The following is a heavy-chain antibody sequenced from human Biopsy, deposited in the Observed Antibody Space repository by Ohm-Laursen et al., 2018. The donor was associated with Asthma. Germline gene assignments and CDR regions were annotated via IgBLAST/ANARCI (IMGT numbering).Heavy chain of an antibody. J-gene: IGHJ6*02. CDR1: GYTFTSAG. CDR3: ARAVDYSHYYGIDV. CDR2: ISVYNGNT. Sequence: EASVKVSCTPSGYTFTSAGITWVRQAPGQGLEWMGWISVYNGNTKVAQKLQDRVTMITDTSTSTAYMELRSLRSDDTAVYFCARAVDYSHYYGIDVWGQGTTVTVS. V-gene: IGHV1-18*01. D-gene: IGHD3-10*01.